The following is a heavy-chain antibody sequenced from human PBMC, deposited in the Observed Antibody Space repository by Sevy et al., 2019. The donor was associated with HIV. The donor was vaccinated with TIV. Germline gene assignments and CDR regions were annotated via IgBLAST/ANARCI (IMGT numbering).Heavy chain of an antibody. D-gene: IGHD5-18*01. V-gene: IGHV3-7*01. J-gene: IGHJ4*02. CDR1: GFTFSGSW. Sequence: GGCLRLSCVASGFTFSGSWMTCVRQAPGKGLERIAFINEDGSRLGYVDSVRGRFTISRENTKNSLYLQMNSLRAEDTAVYFCARDCAYSALDYWGQGTRVLVSS. CDR2: INEDGSRL. CDR3: ARDCAYSALDY.